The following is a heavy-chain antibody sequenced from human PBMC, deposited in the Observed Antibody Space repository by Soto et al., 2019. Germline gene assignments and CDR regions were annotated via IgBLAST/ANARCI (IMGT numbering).Heavy chain of an antibody. CDR3: AKNLPRTGRFDG. J-gene: IGHJ4*02. D-gene: IGHD3-9*01. Sequence: SETLSLTCSLSGASITSTTYFWAWVRQPPGKGLEWVGSVYSSGRTHYNPSLKSRTTISVDRSRNQFSLQLSSVTAADTAVYYCAKNLPRTGRFDGWGQGTVVT. CDR1: GASITSTTYF. V-gene: IGHV4-39*01. CDR2: VYSSGRT.